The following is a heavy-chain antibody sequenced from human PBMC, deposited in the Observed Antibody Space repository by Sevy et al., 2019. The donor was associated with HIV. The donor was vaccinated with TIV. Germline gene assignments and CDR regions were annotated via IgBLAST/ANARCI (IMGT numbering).Heavy chain of an antibody. V-gene: IGHV4-30-4*01. CDR3: ARAVGGPGVMITFGGVKYAFDF. J-gene: IGHJ3*01. CDR1: SGSITSADYY. CDR2: SHHSRNS. D-gene: IGHD3-16*01. Sequence: SETLSLTCTVSSGSITSADYYWSWIRQSPTKGLEWIGYSHHSRNSYYDPSFKSRATISVDTSRNQFYLRLSSVTAADTAVYFCARAVGGPGVMITFGGVKYAFDFWGQGKKVTVSS.